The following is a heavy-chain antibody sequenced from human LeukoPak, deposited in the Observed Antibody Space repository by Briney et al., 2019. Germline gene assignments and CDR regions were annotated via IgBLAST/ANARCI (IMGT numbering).Heavy chain of an antibody. D-gene: IGHD5-12*01. CDR1: GGSISSSSYY. CDR2: IYYSGST. V-gene: IGHV4-39*07. CDR3: ARFTQYSGYADQ. J-gene: IGHJ4*02. Sequence: KPSETLSLTCTVSGGSISSSSYYWGWIRQPPGKGLEWIGSIYYSGSTYYNPSLKSRVTISVDTSKNQFSLKLSSVTAADTAVFYCARFTQYSGYADQWGQGTLVTVSS.